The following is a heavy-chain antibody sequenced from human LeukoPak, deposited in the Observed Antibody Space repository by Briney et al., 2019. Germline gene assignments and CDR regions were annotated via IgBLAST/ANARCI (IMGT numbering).Heavy chain of an antibody. Sequence: SETLSLTCTVSGGSISSSSYYWGWIRQPPGKGLEWIGSIYYSGSTYYNPSLKSRVTISVDTSKNQFSLKLSSVTAADTAVYYCARHSRSSSWYYFDYWGQGTLVTVSS. V-gene: IGHV4-39*01. D-gene: IGHD6-13*01. CDR1: GGSISSSSYY. CDR2: IYYSGST. J-gene: IGHJ4*02. CDR3: ARHSRSSSWYYFDY.